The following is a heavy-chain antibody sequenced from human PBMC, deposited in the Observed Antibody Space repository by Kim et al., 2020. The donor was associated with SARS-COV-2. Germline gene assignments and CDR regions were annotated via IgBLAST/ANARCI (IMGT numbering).Heavy chain of an antibody. V-gene: IGHV3-33*01. Sequence: GGSLRLSCAASGSTFSSYGMHWVRQAPGKGLEGVAVIWYDGSNKYYADSVKGRFTISRDNYKNTLYLQMNSLRAEDTAVYYCARDLEAGDYWGQGTLVT. CDR1: GSTFSSYG. CDR3: ARDLEAGDY. CDR2: IWYDGSNK. J-gene: IGHJ4*02. D-gene: IGHD3-3*01.